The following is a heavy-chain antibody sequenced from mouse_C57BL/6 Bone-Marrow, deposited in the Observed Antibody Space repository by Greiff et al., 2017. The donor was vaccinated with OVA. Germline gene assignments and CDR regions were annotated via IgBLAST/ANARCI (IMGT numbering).Heavy chain of an antibody. Sequence: VQLQQPGAELVRPGTSVKLSCKASGYTFTSYWMHWVKQRPGQGLEWIGVIDPSDSYPNYNQKFKGKATLTVDTSSSTAYMQLSSLTSEDSAVYYCARGAPTAVATGGAMDDWGQGTSVTVAS. CDR1: GYTFTSYW. D-gene: IGHD1-1*01. CDR3: ARGAPTAVATGGAMDD. J-gene: IGHJ4*01. CDR2: IDPSDSYP. V-gene: IGHV1-59*01.